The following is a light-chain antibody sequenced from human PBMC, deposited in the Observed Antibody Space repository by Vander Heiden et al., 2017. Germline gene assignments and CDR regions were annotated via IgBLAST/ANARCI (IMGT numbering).Light chain of an antibody. V-gene: IGKV4-1*01. CDR1: QSVLYSANNKKS. Sequence: DIVMTLSPASLALSLGERATINGKSSQSVLYSANNKKSLAWYLQKPGQPPKLLIYWASTRQSGVPDRFSGSGSGTDFTLTISSLQAEDVAVYYCQQYYTTPPTFGQGTKVEIK. J-gene: IGKJ1*01. CDR3: QQYYTTPPT. CDR2: WAS.